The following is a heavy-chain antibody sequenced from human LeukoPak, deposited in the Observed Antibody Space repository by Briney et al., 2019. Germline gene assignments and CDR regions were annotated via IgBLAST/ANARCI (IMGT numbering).Heavy chain of an antibody. CDR3: ARVGDHFHWNLDL. CDR1: GFTVGTKY. Sequence: GGSLRLSCAASGFTVGTKYMNWVRQAPGKGLEWVSIIYSGGTTYYADSVKGRFTISRDTSKNTLSLQMNSLRAEDTAVYFCARVGDHFHWNLDLWGRGTLVTVS. D-gene: IGHD5-24*01. J-gene: IGHJ2*01. CDR2: IYSGGTT. V-gene: IGHV3-53*01.